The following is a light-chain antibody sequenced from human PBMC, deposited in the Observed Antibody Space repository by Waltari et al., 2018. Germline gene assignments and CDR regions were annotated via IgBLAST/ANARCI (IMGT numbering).Light chain of an antibody. J-gene: IGLJ2*01. V-gene: IGLV3-27*01. CDR1: VLGQNF. CDR3: FTVDDNSLRL. Sequence: SYELTQPSSVSVSPGQTARITCSGVVLGQNFIRWFQQKPGQAPVVLIFRASERPSGIPERFSGSSSGTTVTLTISGAQVEDEADYYCFTVDDNSLRLFGGGTKLTVL. CDR2: RAS.